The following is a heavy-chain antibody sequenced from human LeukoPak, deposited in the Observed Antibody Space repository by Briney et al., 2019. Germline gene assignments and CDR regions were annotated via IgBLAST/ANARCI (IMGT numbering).Heavy chain of an antibody. J-gene: IGHJ5*02. CDR2: INPNSGGT. CDR1: GYTFTGYY. V-gene: IGHV1-2*02. CDR3: ARAATMIVVVGNWFDP. D-gene: IGHD3-22*01. Sequence: ASVKVSCKASGYTFTGYYMHWVRQAPGQGLEWMGWINPNSGGTNYAQKFQGRVTMTRDTSISTAYMELSRLRSDDTAVYYCARAATMIVVVGNWFDPWGQGTLVTVSS.